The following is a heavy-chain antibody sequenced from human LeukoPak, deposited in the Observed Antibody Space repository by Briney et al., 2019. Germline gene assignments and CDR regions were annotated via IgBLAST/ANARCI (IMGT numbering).Heavy chain of an antibody. J-gene: IGHJ4*02. CDR3: AKVAHDSGSYYPDY. CDR1: GFTFSSFA. Sequence: GGSLRLSCAGSGFTFSSFAMSWVRQAPGKGLEWVSGISNSGGSTYYVDSVKGRFTISRDNSKNTLYLQMNSLRDEDTAVYYCAKVAHDSGSYYPDYWGQGTLVTVSS. CDR2: ISNSGGST. D-gene: IGHD3-10*01. V-gene: IGHV3-23*01.